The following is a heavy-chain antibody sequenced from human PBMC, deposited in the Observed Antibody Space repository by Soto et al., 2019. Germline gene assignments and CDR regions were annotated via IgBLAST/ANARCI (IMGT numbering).Heavy chain of an antibody. CDR1: GFTFTNYG. CDR2: ISAYKGNT. D-gene: IGHD6-6*01. V-gene: IGHV1-18*01. Sequence: QVQLVQSGAEVRKPGASVKVSCKASGFTFTNYGITWLRQAPGQGLEWMGWISAYKGNTNYAQKFQRRVTMTTDTSTSTAHMELRSLRSDDTALYYCASRAGQLPYYFDYWGQGTLVTVSS. CDR3: ASRAGQLPYYFDY. J-gene: IGHJ4*02.